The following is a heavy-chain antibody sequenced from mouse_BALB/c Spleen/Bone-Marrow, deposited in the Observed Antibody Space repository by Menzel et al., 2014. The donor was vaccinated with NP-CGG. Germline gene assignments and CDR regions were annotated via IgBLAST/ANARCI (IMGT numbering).Heavy chain of an antibody. CDR1: GYTFTSYY. J-gene: IGHJ4*01. D-gene: IGHD2-12*01. V-gene: IGHV1S81*02. Sequence: QVQLQQSGAELVKPGASVKLSCKASGYTFTSYYIYWVKQRPGQGLEWIGEINPSNGGTNFNEKFKSKATLTVDKSSSTAYKQLSSLTSEGSAVYYCTRSRRAMDYWGQGTSVTVSS. CDR2: INPSNGGT. CDR3: TRSRRAMDY.